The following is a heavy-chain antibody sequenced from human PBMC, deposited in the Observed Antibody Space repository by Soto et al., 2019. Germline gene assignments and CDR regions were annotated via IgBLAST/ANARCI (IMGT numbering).Heavy chain of an antibody. CDR1: GYTLTELS. CDR3: ATADLKRIAARDFDY. V-gene: IGHV1-24*01. Sequence: ASVKVSCKVSGYTLTELSMHWVRQAPGKGLEWMGGFDPEDGETIYAQKFQGRVTMTEDTSTDTAYMELSSLRSEDTAVYYCATADLKRIAARDFDYWGQGTLVTVSS. CDR2: FDPEDGET. J-gene: IGHJ4*02. D-gene: IGHD6-6*01.